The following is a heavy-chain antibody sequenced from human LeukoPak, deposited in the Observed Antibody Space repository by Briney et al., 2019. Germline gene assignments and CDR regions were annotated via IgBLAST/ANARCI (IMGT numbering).Heavy chain of an antibody. J-gene: IGHJ4*02. V-gene: IGHV3-30*03. D-gene: IGHD3-10*01. Sequence: GGSLRLSCAASGFTLSSYGMHWVRQAPGKGLEWVAVISYAGSNKYYVDSVKGRFTISRDNSKNTLYLQMNSLRAEDTAVYYCARDSTYGDFDYWGQGTLVTVSS. CDR1: GFTLSSYG. CDR3: ARDSTYGDFDY. CDR2: ISYAGSNK.